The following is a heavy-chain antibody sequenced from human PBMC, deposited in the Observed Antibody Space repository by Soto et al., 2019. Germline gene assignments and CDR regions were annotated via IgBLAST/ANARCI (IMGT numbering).Heavy chain of an antibody. J-gene: IGHJ5*02. Sequence: GGSLRLSCAASGFTFSSYSMNWVRQAPGKGLEWVSYISSSSSTIYYADSVKGRFTISRDNAKNSLYLQMNSLRAEDTAVYYCARDPSRGGVTIFGVVSNWFDPWGQGTLVTVSS. V-gene: IGHV3-48*01. CDR2: ISSSSSTI. CDR3: ARDPSRGGVTIFGVVSNWFDP. CDR1: GFTFSSYS. D-gene: IGHD3-3*01.